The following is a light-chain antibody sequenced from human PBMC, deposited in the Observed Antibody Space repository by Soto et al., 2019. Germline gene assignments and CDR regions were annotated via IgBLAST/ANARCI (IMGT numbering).Light chain of an antibody. CDR1: QSVSSY. CDR3: QQRSNWPT. CDR2: DAS. Sequence: EIVWTQSPGTLSLSPGERATLSCRASQSVSSYLAWYQQKPGPAHRLLISDASTRATGIPARFSGSGSGTDFTLTISSLEPEDFAVYYCQQRSNWPTFGQGTRLEIK. J-gene: IGKJ5*01. V-gene: IGKV3-11*01.